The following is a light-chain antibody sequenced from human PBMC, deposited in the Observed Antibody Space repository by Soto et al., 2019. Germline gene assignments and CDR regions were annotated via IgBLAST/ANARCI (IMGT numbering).Light chain of an antibody. CDR1: SSDVGAYNY. CDR2: DVS. J-gene: IGLJ2*01. CDR3: SSYASSSTVI. Sequence: QSALTQPASVSGAPGQSITISCTGTSSDVGAYNYVSWYQQHPVKAPKLMIYDVSSRPSGISNRFSGSKSGNTASLTISGVQAEDEADYCCSSYASSSTVIFGGGTQLTV. V-gene: IGLV2-14*01.